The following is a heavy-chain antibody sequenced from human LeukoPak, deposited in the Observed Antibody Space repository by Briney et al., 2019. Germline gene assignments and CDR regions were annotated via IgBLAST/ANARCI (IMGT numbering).Heavy chain of an antibody. CDR1: GDTFTNFG. Sequence: GASVKVSCKASGDTFTNFGFSWVRQAPGQGLEWMRRIIPVVDIADHAEKFRGRVTITADKSTGTAYMELSSLKSEDTAVYYCATDRVSIVATIGDGFDFWGPGTMVTVSP. V-gene: IGHV1-69*04. CDR2: IIPVVDIA. J-gene: IGHJ3*01. D-gene: IGHD5-12*01. CDR3: ATDRVSIVATIGDGFDF.